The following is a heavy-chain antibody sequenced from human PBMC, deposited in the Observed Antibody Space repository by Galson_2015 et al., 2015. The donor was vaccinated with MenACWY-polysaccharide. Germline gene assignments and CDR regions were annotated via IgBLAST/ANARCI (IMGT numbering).Heavy chain of an antibody. D-gene: IGHD5-12*01. CDR3: ARVEYNGYESHLKY. CDR2: ISTSGST. V-gene: IGHV4-4*07. CDR1: RGSIYSSY. J-gene: IGHJ4*02. Sequence: TLSLTCTVSRGSIYSSYWTWIRQPAGKGLEWLGRISTSGSTTYNPSLKSRVTMSIDTSTNQFSLRLTSATAAGTALYFCARVEYNGYESHLKYWGPGILVAVSS.